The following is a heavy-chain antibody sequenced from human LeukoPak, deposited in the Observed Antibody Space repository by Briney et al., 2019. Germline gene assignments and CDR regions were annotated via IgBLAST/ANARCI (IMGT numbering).Heavy chain of an antibody. V-gene: IGHV3-48*03. CDR3: ARRFES. J-gene: IGHJ4*02. CDR1: GFSFSDYE. Sequence: GGSLRLSCAASGFSFSDYEIYWVCQAPGKGLECVSYISKSGTEIYYADSVKGRFTISRDSAKSSLYLQMNSLREDDTAIYYCARRFESSGQRTLVTVSS. CDR2: ISKSGTEI.